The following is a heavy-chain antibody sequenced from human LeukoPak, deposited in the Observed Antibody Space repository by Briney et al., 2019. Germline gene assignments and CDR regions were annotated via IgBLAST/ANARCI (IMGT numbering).Heavy chain of an antibody. Sequence: PSETLSLTCTVSGGSISNSDYYWGWIRQPPGKGLEWIGSIYYSGSTYYNPSLKSRVTISVDTSKNQFSLKLSSVTAADTAVYYCARSPPVLRYFDWFHFDYWGQGTLVTVSS. V-gene: IGHV4-39*01. J-gene: IGHJ4*02. CDR2: IYYSGST. D-gene: IGHD3-9*01. CDR3: ARSPPVLRYFDWFHFDY. CDR1: GGSISNSDYY.